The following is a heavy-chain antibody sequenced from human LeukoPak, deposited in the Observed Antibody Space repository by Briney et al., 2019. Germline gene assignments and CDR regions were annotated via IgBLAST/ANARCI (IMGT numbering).Heavy chain of an antibody. D-gene: IGHD3-3*01. V-gene: IGHV3-7*01. CDR2: IKQDGSEK. CDR3: AREGGYESLFD. Sequence: GGSLRLSCAASGFTFSSYWMSWVRQAPGKGLEWVANIKQDGSEKYYVDSVKGRFTISRDNAKNSLYLQMNSLRAEDTAVYHCAREGGYESLFDWGQGTLVTVSS. CDR1: GFTFSSYW. J-gene: IGHJ4*02.